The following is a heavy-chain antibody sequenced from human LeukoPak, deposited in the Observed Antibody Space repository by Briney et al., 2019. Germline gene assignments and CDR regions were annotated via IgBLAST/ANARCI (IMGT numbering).Heavy chain of an antibody. CDR1: GGSISSSSYY. V-gene: IGHV4-39*07. CDR3: ARVVGSGWFVY. J-gene: IGHJ5*01. Sequence: SETLSLTCTVSGGSISSSSYYWGWIRQPPGKGLEWIGSIYYSGSTYYNPSLKSRVTISVYTSKNQFSLKLSSVTAADTAVYYCARVVGSGWFVYWGQGTLVTVSS. D-gene: IGHD6-19*01. CDR2: IYYSGST.